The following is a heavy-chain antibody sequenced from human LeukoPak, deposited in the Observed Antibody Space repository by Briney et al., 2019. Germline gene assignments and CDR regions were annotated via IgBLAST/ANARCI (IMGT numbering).Heavy chain of an antibody. J-gene: IGHJ4*02. Sequence: GGSLRLSCAASGFTFSSYAMSWVRQAPGKGLEWVSAISGSGGSTYYADSVKGRFTISRDNSKNTLYLQMNSLRAEDTAVYYCAKMVVVVVAAQHFDYWGQGTLVTVSS. V-gene: IGHV3-23*01. CDR1: GFTFSSYA. CDR2: ISGSGGST. D-gene: IGHD2-15*01. CDR3: AKMVVVVVAAQHFDY.